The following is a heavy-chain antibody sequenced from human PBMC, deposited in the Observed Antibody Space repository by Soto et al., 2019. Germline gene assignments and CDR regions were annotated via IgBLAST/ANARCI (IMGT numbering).Heavy chain of an antibody. CDR1: GGSIRSNY. CDR2: IYTSGTT. D-gene: IGHD1-26*01. CDR3: AREGASGFGMDV. Sequence: PSETLSLTCNVSGGSIRSNYWIWIRQPAGKALEWIGRIYTSGTTNYNPSLKSRATMLIDTSKNQFSLILSSVTAADTGVCYCAREGASGFGMDVWGQGTTVTVSS. J-gene: IGHJ6*02. V-gene: IGHV4-4*07.